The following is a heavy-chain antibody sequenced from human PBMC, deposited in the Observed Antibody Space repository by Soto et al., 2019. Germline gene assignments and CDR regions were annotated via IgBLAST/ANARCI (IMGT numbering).Heavy chain of an antibody. V-gene: IGHV4-59*08. J-gene: IGHJ3*02. D-gene: IGHD2-2*01. CDR1: SGSISSYY. CDR2: TYYTGST. CDR3: ARHLVPAASVTFDI. Sequence: SETLSLTCAVSSGSISSYYWSWIRQPPGKGLEWIAYTYYTGSTNYNPSLKSRVTISVNTSKNQFSLKLSSVTAADTAVYFCARHLVPAASVTFDIWGQGTMVTVSS.